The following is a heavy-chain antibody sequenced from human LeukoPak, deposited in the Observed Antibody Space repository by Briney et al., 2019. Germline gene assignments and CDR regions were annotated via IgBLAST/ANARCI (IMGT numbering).Heavy chain of an antibody. CDR1: GGSISSGDYY. V-gene: IGHV4-30-4*08. CDR2: IYYSGST. Sequence: SETLSLTCTVSGGSISSGDYYWSWIRQPPGKGLEWIGYIYYSGSTYYNPSLKSRVTVSLDTSKNQFSLRLSSVTAADTAVYYCAKGGWNYGWFDPWGQGTLVTVSS. J-gene: IGHJ5*02. CDR3: AKGGWNYGWFDP. D-gene: IGHD1-7*01.